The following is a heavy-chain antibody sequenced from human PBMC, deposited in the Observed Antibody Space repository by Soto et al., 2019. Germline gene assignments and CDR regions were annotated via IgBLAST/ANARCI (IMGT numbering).Heavy chain of an antibody. D-gene: IGHD3-3*01. J-gene: IGHJ4*02. Sequence: QITLNESGPTQVNPRQTLTLTCTFSGFSLTTSGVGVGWIRQPPGKAPEWLALIYWDDDKRYSPSLKSRLTITKDTSKSQVVLTMADLDPADTATYYCAHRVLRTVFGLVTTTAIYFDFWGQGTPVAVSS. V-gene: IGHV2-5*02. CDR2: IYWDDDK. CDR3: AHRVLRTVFGLVTTTAIYFDF. CDR1: GFSLTTSGVG.